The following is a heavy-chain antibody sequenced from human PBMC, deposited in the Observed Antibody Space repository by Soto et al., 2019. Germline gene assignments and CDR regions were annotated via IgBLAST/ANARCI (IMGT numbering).Heavy chain of an antibody. CDR1: GFTFSDYY. J-gene: IGHJ4*02. CDR3: TTYPQSNGEYHFDH. D-gene: IGHD2-8*01. CDR2: IGGSGTKT. V-gene: IGHV3-23*01. Sequence: GGSLRLSCAASGFTFSDYYMTWFRQIPEKGLEWVSAIGGSGTKTYYADSVKGRFTISRDNSKNTLYLEMNSLRAEDSALYYCTTYPQSNGEYHFDHWGQGTPVTVPS.